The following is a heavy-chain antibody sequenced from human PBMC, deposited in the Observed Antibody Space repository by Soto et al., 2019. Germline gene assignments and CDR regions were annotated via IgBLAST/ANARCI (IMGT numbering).Heavy chain of an antibody. CDR1: EFTFSSYA. J-gene: IGHJ3*02. Sequence: QVQLVESGGGVVQPGRSLRLSCAASEFTFSSYAMHWVRQAPGKGLEWVAVISYDGSNKYYADSVKGRFTISRDNSKNTLYLQMNSLRAEDTAVYYCARGDYGDYVSPYDAFDIWGQGTMVTVSS. CDR2: ISYDGSNK. V-gene: IGHV3-30-3*01. D-gene: IGHD4-17*01. CDR3: ARGDYGDYVSPYDAFDI.